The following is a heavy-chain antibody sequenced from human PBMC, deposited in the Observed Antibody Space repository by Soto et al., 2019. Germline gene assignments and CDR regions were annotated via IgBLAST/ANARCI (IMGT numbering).Heavy chain of an antibody. CDR3: ARDQKRWLQFDI. J-gene: IGHJ3*02. Sequence: SETLSLTCTVSGGSISSGGYYWSWIRQHPGKGLEWIGYIYYSGSTYYNPSLKSRVTISVDTSKNQFSLKLSSVTAADTAVYYCARDQKRWLQFDIWGQGTIVTVSS. CDR1: GGSISSGGYY. CDR2: IYYSGST. V-gene: IGHV4-31*03. D-gene: IGHD5-12*01.